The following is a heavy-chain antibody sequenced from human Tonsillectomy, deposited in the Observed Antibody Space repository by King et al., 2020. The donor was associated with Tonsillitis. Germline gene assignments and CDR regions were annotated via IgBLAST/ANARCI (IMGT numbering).Heavy chain of an antibody. Sequence: EVQLVESGGGLTQPGGSQRLSCNASGFTFSSYDMSWVRQAPGKGLEWVSVISGDGATTGYADSVKGRFTISRDNSKSTLYLQMNHMRAEDTAVYYCARPPDFWSGNSFGHWGQGTLVTVSS. CDR3: ARPPDFWSGNSFGH. J-gene: IGHJ4*02. CDR1: GFTFSSYD. D-gene: IGHD3-3*01. CDR2: ISGDGATT. V-gene: IGHV3-23*04.